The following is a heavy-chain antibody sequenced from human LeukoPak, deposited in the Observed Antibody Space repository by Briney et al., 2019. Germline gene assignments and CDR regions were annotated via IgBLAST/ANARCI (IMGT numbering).Heavy chain of an antibody. CDR1: GYTFTGYH. V-gene: IGHV1-2*02. D-gene: IGHD1-1*01. J-gene: IGHJ4*02. CDR3: VKDNNNWDPEAFFDY. Sequence: ASVKVSCKASGYTFTGYHMHWVRQALGQGLEWVGWINPSTGDTNYAQKFQGRLTMTRDTSISTAYMELSRLRSDDTAMYYCVKDNNNWDPEAFFDYWGQGSLVTVSS. CDR2: INPSTGDT.